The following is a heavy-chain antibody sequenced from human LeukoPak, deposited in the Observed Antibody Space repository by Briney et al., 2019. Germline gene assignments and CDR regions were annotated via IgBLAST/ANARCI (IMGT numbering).Heavy chain of an antibody. CDR2: IYDGDSYT. Sequence: GESLKISCKASGFRFTIYCIGGVHQMPGKGLEWMGIIYDGDSYTRYSPSFQGQVTMSADKSIGTAYLQWSSLKASDTAIYYCAKYYEFSSSTEVGFDYWGQGTLVTVSS. CDR3: AKYYEFSSSTEVGFDY. D-gene: IGHD3-3*01. CDR1: GFRFTIYC. J-gene: IGHJ4*02. V-gene: IGHV5-51*07.